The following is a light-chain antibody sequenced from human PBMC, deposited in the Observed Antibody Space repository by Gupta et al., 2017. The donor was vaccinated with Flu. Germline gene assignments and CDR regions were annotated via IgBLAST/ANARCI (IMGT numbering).Light chain of an antibody. J-gene: IGKJ1*01. CDR1: QSFMYSDGITV. CDR2: LVS. Sequence: DVVVTQSPLPLPVTLGPPASIWCRSSQSFMYSDGITVLHWFQQRPGQAPRRLIYLVSHRESGVPDRFSGSGSGTEFTLKISRVEAEDVGFYFCRQSAHWPWAFGQGTKVEIK. V-gene: IGKV2-30*01. CDR3: RQSAHWPWA.